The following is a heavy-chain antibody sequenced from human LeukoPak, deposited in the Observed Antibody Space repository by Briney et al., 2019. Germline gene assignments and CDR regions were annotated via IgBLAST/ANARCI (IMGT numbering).Heavy chain of an antibody. V-gene: IGHV3-30-3*01. CDR3: ASGDVFDY. CDR2: VSYDGSNK. Sequence: PGGSLRLSCAASGFTFSSYAMHWVRQAPGKGLEWVAVVSYDGSNKYYADSVKGRFTISRDNSKNTLYLQMNSLRAEDTAVYFCASGDVFDYWGQGTLVTVSS. J-gene: IGHJ4*02. D-gene: IGHD4-17*01. CDR1: GFTFSSYA.